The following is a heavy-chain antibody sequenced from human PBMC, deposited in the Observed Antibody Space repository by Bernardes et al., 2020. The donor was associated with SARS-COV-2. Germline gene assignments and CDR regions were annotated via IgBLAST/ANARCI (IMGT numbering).Heavy chain of an antibody. CDR3: AKRGGYSFDY. V-gene: IGHV3-23*01. J-gene: IGHJ4*02. CDR2: IIGSGTNT. CDR1: GFTFSSSA. Sequence: GSLRLSCAASGFTFSSSAMSWVRQAPGTGLEWVSLIIGSGTNTFYADSVKGRFTISRDNSKNTLYLQVNSLRAEDTAVYYCAKRGGYSFDYWGQGTLVTGSA. D-gene: IGHD3-16*01.